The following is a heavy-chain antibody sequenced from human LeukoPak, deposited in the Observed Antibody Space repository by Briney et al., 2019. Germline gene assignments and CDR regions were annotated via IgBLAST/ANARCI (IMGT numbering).Heavy chain of an antibody. J-gene: IGHJ4*02. V-gene: IGHV3-48*04. CDR3: ARGWIRATNFDY. CDR1: GFTFSSYS. Sequence: LPGGSLRLSCAASGFTFSSYSMNWVRQAPGKGLEWVSYISSNSSAMYYADSVKGRFTISRDNAKNSLYLQMNSLRAEDTAVYYCARGWIRATNFDYWGQGTLVTVSS. CDR2: ISSNSSAM. D-gene: IGHD5-12*01.